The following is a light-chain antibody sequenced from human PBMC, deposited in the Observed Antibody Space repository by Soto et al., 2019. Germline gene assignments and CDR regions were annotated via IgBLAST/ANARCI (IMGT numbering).Light chain of an antibody. CDR1: SSDVGGYNY. CDR3: SSYTRSSTLV. CDR2: DVN. J-gene: IGLJ1*01. V-gene: IGLV2-14*03. Sequence: QSALTQPASVSGSPGQSITISCTGTSSDVGGYNYVSWYQQHPGKAPKLMIYDVNNRPSGVSYRFSGSKSGNTASLTISGLQAEDEADYYCSSYTRSSTLVFGTGTKLTVL.